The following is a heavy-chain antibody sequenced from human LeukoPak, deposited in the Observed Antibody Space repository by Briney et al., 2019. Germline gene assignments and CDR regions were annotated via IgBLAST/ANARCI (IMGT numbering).Heavy chain of an antibody. CDR2: ISGSGGST. J-gene: IGHJ3*02. D-gene: IGHD4-17*01. CDR1: GFTFSSYA. V-gene: IGHV3-23*01. Sequence: PGGSLRLSCAASGFTFSSYAMSWVRQAPGKGLEWVSAISGSGGSTYYADSVKGRFTISRDNSKNTLYLQMNSLRAEDTAVYYCAIINAGTTYAFDIWGQGTMVTVSS. CDR3: AIINAGTTYAFDI.